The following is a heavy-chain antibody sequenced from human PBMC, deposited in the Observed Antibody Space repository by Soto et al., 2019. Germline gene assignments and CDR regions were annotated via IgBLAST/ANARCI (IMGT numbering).Heavy chain of an antibody. CDR2: ITSSGSNT. V-gene: IGHV3-23*03. Sequence: DVQLLESGGGLVQRGMSLRLSCVTSGLNFRNFAMTWVRQAPGKGLEWVSSITSSGSNTNYADSVKGRFTISRDNSKKTLFLQMNSLRVEDTAIYYCTKTPGMRGWFDPWGQGTQVTVSS. CDR1: GLNFRNFA. D-gene: IGHD3-10*01. CDR3: TKTPGMRGWFDP. J-gene: IGHJ5*02.